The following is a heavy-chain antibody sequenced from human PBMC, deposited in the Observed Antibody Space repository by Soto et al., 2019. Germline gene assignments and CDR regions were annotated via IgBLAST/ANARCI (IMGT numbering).Heavy chain of an antibody. D-gene: IGHD2-21*01. J-gene: IGHJ6*02. CDR1: GFTFSSYD. Sequence: GGSLRPSCAASGFTFSSYDMHWVRQATGKGLEWVSAIGTAGDTYYPGSVKGRFTISRENAKNSLYLQMNSLRAGDTAVYYCARCLSVETGDYYYYYGMDVWGQGTTVTVSS. CDR2: IGTAGDT. CDR3: ARCLSVETGDYYYYYGMDV. V-gene: IGHV3-13*01.